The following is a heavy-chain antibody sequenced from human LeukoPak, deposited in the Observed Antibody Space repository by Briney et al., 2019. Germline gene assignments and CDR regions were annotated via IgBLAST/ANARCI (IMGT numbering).Heavy chain of an antibody. CDR1: GFTFSSYD. Sequence: TGGSLRLSCAASGFTFSSYDMTWVRQAPGRGLEWVSSIRPSGDNTYYGDSVKGRFTISRDNSKNTLYLQMNSLRAEDTAVYYCAREAGYSSSFDYWGQGTLVTVSS. CDR3: AREAGYSSSFDY. J-gene: IGHJ4*02. CDR2: IRPSGDNT. V-gene: IGHV3-23*01. D-gene: IGHD6-13*01.